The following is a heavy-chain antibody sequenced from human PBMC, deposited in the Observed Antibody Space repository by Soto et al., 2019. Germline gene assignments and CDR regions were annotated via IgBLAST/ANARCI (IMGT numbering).Heavy chain of an antibody. CDR3: ARAPRGYSYGYGDYFDY. V-gene: IGHV4-34*01. CDR2: INHSGST. J-gene: IGHJ4*02. Sequence: PSETLSLTCAVYGGSFSGYYWSWIRQPPGKGLEWIGEINHSGSTNYNPSLKSRVTISVDTSKNQFSLKLSSVTAADTAVYYCARAPRGYSYGYGDYFDYWGQGTLVTVSS. CDR1: GGSFSGYY. D-gene: IGHD5-18*01.